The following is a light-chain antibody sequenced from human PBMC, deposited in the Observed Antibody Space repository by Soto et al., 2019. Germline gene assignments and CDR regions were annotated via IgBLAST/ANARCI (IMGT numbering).Light chain of an antibody. CDR3: HLYGGAGAWT. V-gene: IGKV1-5*01. Sequence: DIQMTQSPSTLSASVGDRVTITCRASQSIGRWLAWYQQKPGKAPKLLIYDASSLESGVPSRFSGSGSGTDSTLANMSLEPEDLVGYCEHLYGGAGAWTVAEETKV. J-gene: IGKJ1*01. CDR2: DAS. CDR1: QSIGRW.